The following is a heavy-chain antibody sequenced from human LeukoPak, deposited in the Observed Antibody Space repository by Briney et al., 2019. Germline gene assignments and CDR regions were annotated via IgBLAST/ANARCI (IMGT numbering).Heavy chain of an antibody. V-gene: IGHV3-30*18. D-gene: IGHD3-10*01. J-gene: IGHJ4*02. Sequence: PGGSLRLSCAASGFTFRSYGMHWVRQAPGKGLEWVAVTSYDGSDKYYADSVKGRFTISRDNSKNTLYLQMNSLRAEDTAVYYCAKHPSGSGSESFDYWGQGTLVTVSS. CDR3: AKHPSGSGSESFDY. CDR2: TSYDGSDK. CDR1: GFTFRSYG.